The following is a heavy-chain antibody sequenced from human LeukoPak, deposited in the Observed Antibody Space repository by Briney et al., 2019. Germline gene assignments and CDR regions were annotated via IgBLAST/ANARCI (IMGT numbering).Heavy chain of an antibody. CDR3: AREWELSSGQYYFDY. V-gene: IGHV1-18*01. D-gene: IGHD1-26*01. CDR1: GYIFFSFG. J-gene: IGHJ4*02. CDR2: ISGDTGNT. Sequence: ASVKVSCKASGYIFFSFGISWVRQAPGQGLEWMGWISGDTGNTNYAQKLQGRVTMTRDTSISTAYMELSRLRSDDTAVYYCAREWELSSGQYYFDYWGQGTLVTVSS.